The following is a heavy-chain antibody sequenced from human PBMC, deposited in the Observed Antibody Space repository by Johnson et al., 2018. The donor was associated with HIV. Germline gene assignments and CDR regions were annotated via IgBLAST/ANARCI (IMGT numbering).Heavy chain of an antibody. Sequence: QVQLVESGGGLVQPGGSLRLSCAASGFTFSSYAMHWVRQAPGKGLEWVAVISYDGSNKYYADSVKGRFPISRDNSKNTLYLQMNSLRAEDTAVYYCAREIVVALGRHDAFDIWGQGTMVTVSS. CDR3: AREIVVALGRHDAFDI. D-gene: IGHD3-22*01. J-gene: IGHJ3*02. CDR1: GFTFSSYA. V-gene: IGHV3-30-3*01. CDR2: ISYDGSNK.